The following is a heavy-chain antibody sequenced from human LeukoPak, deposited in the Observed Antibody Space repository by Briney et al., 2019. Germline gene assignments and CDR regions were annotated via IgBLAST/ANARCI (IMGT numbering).Heavy chain of an antibody. V-gene: IGHV3-48*03. D-gene: IGHD2-2*01. Sequence: QPGGSLRLSCAASGFTFSNYDMNWVRQAPGKGLEWVSYISKSGSTKYYADSVKGRFTFSRDNAKNSLSLQMNSLRPEDTAVYYCARLGYCSTISCYVDFWGQGTLVTVSS. CDR3: ARLGYCSTISCYVDF. CDR2: ISKSGSTK. CDR1: GFTFSNYD. J-gene: IGHJ4*02.